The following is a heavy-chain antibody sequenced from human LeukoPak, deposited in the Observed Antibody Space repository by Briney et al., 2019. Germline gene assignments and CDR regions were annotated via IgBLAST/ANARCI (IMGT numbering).Heavy chain of an antibody. V-gene: IGHV4-34*01. CDR3: ARGAYCTSINCYGFDY. D-gene: IGHD2-2*01. CDR2: VSHSEIT. J-gene: IGHJ4*02. CDR1: GGSFTAFY. Sequence: SETLSLTCNVSGGSFTAFYWNWIRQPPGKGLEWIGEVSHSEITSYNPSLKSRVTLSVDTSKNQFSLRLASVTAADTAVYYCARGAYCTSINCYGFDYWGQGTQVTASS.